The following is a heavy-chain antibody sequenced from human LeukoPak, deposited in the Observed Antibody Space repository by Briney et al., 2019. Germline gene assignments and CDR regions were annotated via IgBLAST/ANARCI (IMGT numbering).Heavy chain of an antibody. Sequence: PGRSLRLSCAASGFTFSSQGMSWVRQAPGKGLECVSGILDSGYSTYYANSVKGRFTISRDNSNNTLYLQMNSLRAEDTAVYYCAKLGGHPLHNYYVGVWGKGTTVAVSS. J-gene: IGHJ6*03. CDR3: AKLGGHPLHNYYVGV. D-gene: IGHD3-16*01. V-gene: IGHV3-23*01. CDR1: GFTFSSQG. CDR2: ILDSGYST.